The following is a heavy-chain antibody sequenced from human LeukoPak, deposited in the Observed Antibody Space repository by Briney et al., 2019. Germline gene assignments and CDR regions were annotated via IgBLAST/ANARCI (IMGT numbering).Heavy chain of an antibody. CDR2: IHTSGST. D-gene: IGHD3-22*01. CDR3: AKSLGTYYYDSSGYPHPANWFDP. CDR1: GGSISSGSYY. J-gene: IGHJ5*02. V-gene: IGHV4-61*02. Sequence: SQTLSLTCTVSGGSISSGSYYWSWIRQPAGKGLEWIGRIHTSGSTNYNPSLKSRVTISVDTSKNQFSLKLSSVTAADTAVYYCAKSLGTYYYDSSGYPHPANWFDPWGQGTLVTVSS.